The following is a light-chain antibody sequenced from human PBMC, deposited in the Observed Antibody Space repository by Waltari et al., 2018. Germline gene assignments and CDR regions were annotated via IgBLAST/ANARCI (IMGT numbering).Light chain of an antibody. J-gene: IGLJ2*01. CDR2: GST. CDR1: GSNIGAGYD. V-gene: IGLV1-40*01. CDR3: QSYDTSLRVV. Sequence: QSVLTPPPSVSGAPGQRVTISCTGSGSNIGAGYDVHWYRQLPRAAPKLLIYGSTSRPLGVPDRFFGSTSGTSASLAITGLQAEDEADYYCQSYDTSLRVVFGGGTKLTVL.